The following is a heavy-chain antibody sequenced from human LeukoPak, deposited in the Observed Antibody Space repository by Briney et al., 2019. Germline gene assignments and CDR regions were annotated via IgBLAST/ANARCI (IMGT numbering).Heavy chain of an antibody. V-gene: IGHV4-34*01. D-gene: IGHD2-2*02. Sequence: SETLSLTCAVYGGSFSGYYWSWIRQPPGKGLEWIGEINHSGSTNYNPSLKSRVTISVDTSKNQFSLKLSSVTAADTAVYYCARGRYGYCSSTSCYKSSGGGNRHYFDYWGQGTLVTVSS. CDR1: GGSFSGYY. CDR2: INHSGST. CDR3: ARGRYGYCSSTSCYKSSGGGNRHYFDY. J-gene: IGHJ4*02.